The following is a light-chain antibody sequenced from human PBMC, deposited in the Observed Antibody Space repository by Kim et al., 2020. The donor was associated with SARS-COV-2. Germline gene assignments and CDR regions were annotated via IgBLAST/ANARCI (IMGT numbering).Light chain of an antibody. Sequence: PGERATLSCRASRNIGNFLAWYQHKPGQPPRLLVYDSSIRATAVPARFSGSGSGTDFTLTISSLEPEDSAFYYCQQDSNWPPLTFGGGTKV. CDR2: DSS. CDR1: RNIGNF. V-gene: IGKV3-11*01. CDR3: QQDSNWPPLT. J-gene: IGKJ4*01.